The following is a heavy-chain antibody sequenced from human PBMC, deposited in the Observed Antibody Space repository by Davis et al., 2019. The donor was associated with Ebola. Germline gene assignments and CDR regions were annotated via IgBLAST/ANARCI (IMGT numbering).Heavy chain of an antibody. CDR3: AKDPGYSYGYLLDY. D-gene: IGHD5-18*01. V-gene: IGHV3-74*01. CDR1: GFTFSSYW. CDR2: INSDGSTT. J-gene: IGHJ4*02. Sequence: GESLKISCAASGFTFSSYWMHWVRQAPGKGLVWVSRINSDGSTTGYADSVKGRFTISRDNAKNTLYLQMNSLRAEDTAVYYCAKDPGYSYGYLLDYWGQGTLVTVSS.